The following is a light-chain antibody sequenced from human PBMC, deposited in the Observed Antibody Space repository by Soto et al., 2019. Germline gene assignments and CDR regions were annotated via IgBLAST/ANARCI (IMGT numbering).Light chain of an antibody. CDR3: QQYGSSPVT. V-gene: IGKV3-20*01. Sequence: EIVLTQSPGTLSLSPGERATLSCRASQSVSSSYLAWYQQKPGQAPRPLIYGASSRAIGIPDRFSGSGSGTDFTLTISRLEPEDFAVYYCQQYGSSPVTFGQGTKVDIK. CDR2: GAS. CDR1: QSVSSSY. J-gene: IGKJ1*01.